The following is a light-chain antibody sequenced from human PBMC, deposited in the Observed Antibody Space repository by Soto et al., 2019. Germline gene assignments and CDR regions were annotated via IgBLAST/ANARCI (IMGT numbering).Light chain of an antibody. J-gene: IGKJ4*01. CDR3: QQYGSSSALT. V-gene: IGKV3-20*01. CDR2: GAS. Sequence: EIVLTQSPCTLSLSPGERATLSCRASQSVSSSYLAWYQQKPGQAPRLLIYGASSRATGIPDRFSGSGSGTDFTLTISRLEPEDFAVYYCQQYGSSSALTFGGGTKVDIK. CDR1: QSVSSSY.